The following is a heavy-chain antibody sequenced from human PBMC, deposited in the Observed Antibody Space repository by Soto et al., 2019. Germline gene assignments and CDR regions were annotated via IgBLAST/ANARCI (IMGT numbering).Heavy chain of an antibody. CDR2: IIPIFGTA. D-gene: IGHD2-2*01. CDR3: AREKSSKDLYCSSTSCYANYYYGMDV. CDR1: EGTFSSYA. Sequence: SVKVSCKASEGTFSSYAISWVRQAPGQGLEWMGGIIPIFGTANYAQKFQGRVTITADESTSTAYMELSSLRSEDTAVYYCAREKSSKDLYCSSTSCYANYYYGMDVWGQGTTVTVSS. J-gene: IGHJ6*02. V-gene: IGHV1-69*13.